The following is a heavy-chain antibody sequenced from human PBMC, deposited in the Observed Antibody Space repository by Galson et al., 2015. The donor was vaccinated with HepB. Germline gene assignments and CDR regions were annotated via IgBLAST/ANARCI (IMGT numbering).Heavy chain of an antibody. J-gene: IGHJ4*02. CDR2: ITRTSNTI. Sequence: SLRLSCAASGFNFSTSSLNWVRQAPGKGLERVPYITRTSNTIYYADSVKGRFTISRDNARNSLYLQMNSLKDENTAVYYCAIDPGDLDEIGWYYFDHWGPGTPVTVSS. V-gene: IGHV3-48*02. CDR1: GFNFSTSS. CDR3: AIDPGDLDEIGWYYFDH. D-gene: IGHD6-19*01.